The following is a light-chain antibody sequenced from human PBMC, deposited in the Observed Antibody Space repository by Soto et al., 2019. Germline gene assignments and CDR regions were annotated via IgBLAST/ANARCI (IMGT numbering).Light chain of an antibody. CDR3: CLYAGSSTVI. Sequence: QSVLTQPASVSGSPGQSITISCTGTSSDVGSYNLVSWYQQHTVKAPKLMIYEGTKRPSGVSNRFSGSKSGNTASLTISGLQTEDEADYYCCLYAGSSTVIFGGGTKVTVL. CDR1: SSDVGSYNL. J-gene: IGLJ2*01. V-gene: IGLV2-23*01. CDR2: EGT.